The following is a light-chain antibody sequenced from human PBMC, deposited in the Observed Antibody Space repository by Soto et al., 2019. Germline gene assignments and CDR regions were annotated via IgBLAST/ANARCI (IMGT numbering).Light chain of an antibody. CDR2: DVS. V-gene: IGLV2-14*01. Sequence: QSALTQPASVSGSPGQSITISCTGTSSDVGGYNYVSWYQQHPGKAPKLMIYDVSNRPSGVSNRFPGSKSGNTASLTISGLQAEDEADYYCSPYTSSSTYVFGTGTKVTVL. CDR3: SPYTSSSTYV. CDR1: SSDVGGYNY. J-gene: IGLJ1*01.